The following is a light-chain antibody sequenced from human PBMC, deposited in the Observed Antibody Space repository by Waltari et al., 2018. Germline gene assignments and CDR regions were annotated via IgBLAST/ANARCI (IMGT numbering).Light chain of an antibody. J-gene: IGKJ2*01. V-gene: IGKV1-39*01. CDR2: AAS. Sequence: DIRMTQSPSSLSASVGDRVTITCRASQGISTYLNWYQQKPGKAPMLLIHAASSLESWVPSRFSGSGSGTDFTLTISSLQPEDFATYYCQQSFSTLYTFGQGTKLEIK. CDR3: QQSFSTLYT. CDR1: QGISTY.